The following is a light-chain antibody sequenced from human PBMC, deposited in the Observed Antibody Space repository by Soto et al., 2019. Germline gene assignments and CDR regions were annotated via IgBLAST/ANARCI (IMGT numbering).Light chain of an antibody. CDR3: QEYGRSRT. V-gene: IGKV3-20*01. J-gene: IGKJ1*01. CDR2: GAS. CDR1: QSISSNC. Sequence: EIVLTQSPGTLSLSPGERATLSCRASQSISSNCLAWYQHKPGQAPRLLIYGASSRATGIPDRFSGSGSGTDFTLTISRLEPDDFAVYYCQEYGRSRTFGQGTKVEIK.